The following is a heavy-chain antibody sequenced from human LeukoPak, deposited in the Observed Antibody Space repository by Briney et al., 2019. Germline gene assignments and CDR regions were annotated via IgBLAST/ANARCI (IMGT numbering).Heavy chain of an antibody. J-gene: IGHJ4*02. Sequence: ASVKVSCKASGYSFTSYYMHWVRQAPGQGLEWMGGFDPEDGETIYAQKFQGRVTMTEDTSTDTAYMELSSLRSEDTAVYYCATPKTDDFWSGYYLYYWGQGTLVTVSS. CDR3: ATPKTDDFWSGYYLYY. D-gene: IGHD3-3*01. CDR1: GYSFTSYY. V-gene: IGHV1-24*01. CDR2: FDPEDGET.